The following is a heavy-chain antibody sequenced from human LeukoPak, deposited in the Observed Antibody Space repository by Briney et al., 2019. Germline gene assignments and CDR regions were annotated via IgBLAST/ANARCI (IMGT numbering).Heavy chain of an antibody. CDR2: IRSSGDTI. CDR3: ASPPMSSSGYYFEY. D-gene: IGHD6-6*01. CDR1: GFTLSGYE. Sequence: GGSLRLSCAASGFTLSGYEMNWVRQAPGKGLEWVSCIRSSGDTIYYADSVRGRFTISRDNAKNSLYLRMNSLRAEDTAVYYCASPPMSSSGYYFEYWGQGTLVTVSS. V-gene: IGHV3-48*03. J-gene: IGHJ4*02.